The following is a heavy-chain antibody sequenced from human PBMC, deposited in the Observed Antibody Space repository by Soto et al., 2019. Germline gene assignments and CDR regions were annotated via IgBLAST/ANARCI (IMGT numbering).Heavy chain of an antibody. J-gene: IGHJ4*02. CDR3: ARDRRVGATLSQYYFDY. Sequence: SVKVSCKASGGTFSSDAISWVRQAPGQGLEWMGGIIPIFGTANYAQKFQGRVTITADESTSTAYMELSSLRSEDTAVYYCARDRRVGATLSQYYFDYWGQGTLVTVSS. V-gene: IGHV1-69*13. CDR2: IIPIFGTA. D-gene: IGHD1-26*01. CDR1: GGTFSSDA.